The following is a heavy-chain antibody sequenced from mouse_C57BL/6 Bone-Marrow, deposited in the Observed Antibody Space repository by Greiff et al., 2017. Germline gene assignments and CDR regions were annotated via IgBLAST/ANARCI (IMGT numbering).Heavy chain of an antibody. CDR2: IHPNSGSM. CDR1: GYTFTSYW. CDR3: ARIYYDYDDD. D-gene: IGHD2-4*01. J-gene: IGHJ2*01. V-gene: IGHV1-64*01. Sequence: QVQLQQPGAELVKPGASVKLSCKASGYTFTSYWIHWVQQRPGHGLEWIGLIHPNSGSMNYNEKFKSRATLTVDKSSSTASMQLSSLTSEDSAVYYCARIYYDYDDDWGQGTTLTVSS.